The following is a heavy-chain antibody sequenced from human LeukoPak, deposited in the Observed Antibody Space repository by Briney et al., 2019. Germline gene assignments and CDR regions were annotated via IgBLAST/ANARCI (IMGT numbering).Heavy chain of an antibody. Sequence: ASVKVSCKTSGYTFTGYFMHWVRQAPGQGLEWMGWFNPNSGGTYYAQKFEGRVTLTRDTSISTAYMELSRLRSDDTAFYYCARVTVTTEFDCWGQGTLLTVSS. D-gene: IGHD4-17*01. CDR3: ARVTVTTEFDC. CDR2: FNPNSGGT. V-gene: IGHV1-2*02. J-gene: IGHJ4*02. CDR1: GYTFTGYF.